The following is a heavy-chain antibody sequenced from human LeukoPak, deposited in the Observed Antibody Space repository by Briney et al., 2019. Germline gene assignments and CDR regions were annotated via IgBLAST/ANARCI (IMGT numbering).Heavy chain of an antibody. V-gene: IGHV4-61*02. CDR2: IYTTGST. CDR1: GGSISSGSYY. Sequence: SETLSLTCTVSGGSISSGSYYWSWIRHPAGKGLEWIGRIYTTGSTDYNPSLKSRVTISVDTSKNQFSLKLSSVTAADTAVYYCARIHSSSFYYYYYMDVWGKGTTVTVSS. D-gene: IGHD6-6*01. J-gene: IGHJ6*03. CDR3: ARIHSSSFYYYYYMDV.